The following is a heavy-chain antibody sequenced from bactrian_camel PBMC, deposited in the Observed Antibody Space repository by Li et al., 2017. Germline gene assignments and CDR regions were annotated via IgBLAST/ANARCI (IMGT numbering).Heavy chain of an antibody. CDR2: IYSDGMT. D-gene: IGHD1*01. CDR1: GPALVANC. Sequence: QLVESGGGSVQAGGSLRLSCQYYGPALVANCIGWFRQVPGKEREGVAAIYSDGMTFYGDSVKGRFTISQDNAKKTVYLQMNSLKPEDTAVYYCAAAPRRPGFPPVLHRQGRAWLVRESDFDYWGQGTQVTVS. CDR3: AAAPRRPGFPPVLHRQGRAWLVRESDFDY. J-gene: IGHJ6*01. V-gene: IGHV3S55*01.